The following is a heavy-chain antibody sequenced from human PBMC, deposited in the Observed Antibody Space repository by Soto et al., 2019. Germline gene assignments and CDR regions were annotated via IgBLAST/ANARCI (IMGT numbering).Heavy chain of an antibody. CDR1: GYTFTSYA. Sequence: ASVKVSCKASGYTFTSYAMHWVRQAPGQRLEWMGWINAGNGNTKYSQKFQGRVTITRDTSASTAYMELSSLRSEDTAVYYCATQIYVWGSYRSEHAFDIWGQGTMVTVSS. V-gene: IGHV1-3*01. CDR2: INAGNGNT. J-gene: IGHJ3*02. CDR3: ATQIYVWGSYRSEHAFDI. D-gene: IGHD3-16*02.